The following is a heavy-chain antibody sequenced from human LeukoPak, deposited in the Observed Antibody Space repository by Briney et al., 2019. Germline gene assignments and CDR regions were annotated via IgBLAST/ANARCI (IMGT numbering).Heavy chain of an antibody. CDR3: ARGPKWGFDFWSAYYVDF. CDR1: GGSISTGGYY. D-gene: IGHD3-3*01. Sequence: SETLSLTCSVSGGSISTGGYYWSWIRQHPGKGLEWIGYIYWTETTYSSSSLKSRVSFSVDTSQNQFSLRLSSVTAADTAVYYCARGPKWGFDFWSAYYVDFWGQGTLVTVSS. CDR2: IYWTETT. V-gene: IGHV4-31*03. J-gene: IGHJ4*02.